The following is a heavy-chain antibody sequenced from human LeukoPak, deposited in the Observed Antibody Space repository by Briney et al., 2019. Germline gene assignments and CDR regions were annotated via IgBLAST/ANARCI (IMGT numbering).Heavy chain of an antibody. J-gene: IGHJ3*02. CDR1: GYTFTSYY. CDR2: INPRGGST. Sequence: ASVKVSCKASGYTFTSYYMHWVGQAPGQGLEWMGIINPRGGSTSYTQKFQGRVTMTRDTSTSTVYMELSSLRSEDTAVYYCARVKSYYYDTSDKDAFDIWGQGTMVTVSS. D-gene: IGHD3-22*01. V-gene: IGHV1-46*01. CDR3: ARVKSYYYDTSDKDAFDI.